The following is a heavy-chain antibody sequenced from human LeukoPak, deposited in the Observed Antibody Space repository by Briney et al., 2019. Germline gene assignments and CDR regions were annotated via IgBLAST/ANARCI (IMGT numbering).Heavy chain of an antibody. CDR1: GFSFSSYW. Sequence: GGSLRLSCAASGFSFSSYWMNWVRQPPGKGLEWVANIKEDGSEKYYVDSLKGRFTISRDNAKNSLYLQMNSLRAEDTAVYYCARDLQCGGDCHYDAFDVWGQGTMVTVSS. J-gene: IGHJ3*01. CDR2: IKEDGSEK. CDR3: ARDLQCGGDCHYDAFDV. D-gene: IGHD2-21*02. V-gene: IGHV3-7*01.